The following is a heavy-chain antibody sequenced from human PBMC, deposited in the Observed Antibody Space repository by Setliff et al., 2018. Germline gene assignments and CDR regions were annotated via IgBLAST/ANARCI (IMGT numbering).Heavy chain of an antibody. J-gene: IGHJ4*02. CDR1: GGSFNSANYY. CDR2: IFSSGTT. CDR3: ARGGGYGSGGSFHNAPFDY. V-gene: IGHV4-30-4*08. D-gene: IGHD3-10*01. Sequence: SETLSLTCTVSGGSFNSANYYWNWIRQPPGKGLEWIGFIFSSGTTSYNPSLMSRVFMSIDTSQNQVSLELRSLTAADTALYYCARGGGYGSGGSFHNAPFDYWGQGMLVTVSS.